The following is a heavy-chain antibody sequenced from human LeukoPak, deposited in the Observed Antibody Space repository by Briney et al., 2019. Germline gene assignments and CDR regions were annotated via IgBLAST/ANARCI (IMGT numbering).Heavy chain of an antibody. V-gene: IGHV3-9*01. J-gene: IGHJ4*02. CDR2: ISWNSGTI. Sequence: PGGSLRLSCAASGFTFDDYAMHWARQVPGKGPEWVSGISWNSGTIEYADSVKGRFTISRDNGKNSLYLQMNSLRTEDTALYYCAEDRDPDGLGSYFVPDYWGQGTLVTVSS. CDR1: GFTFDDYA. D-gene: IGHD3-10*01. CDR3: AEDRDPDGLGSYFVPDY.